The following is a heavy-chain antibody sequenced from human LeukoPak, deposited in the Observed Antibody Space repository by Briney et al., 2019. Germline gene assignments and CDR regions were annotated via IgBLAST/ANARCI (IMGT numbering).Heavy chain of an antibody. CDR2: IKQDGSDK. CDR1: GFTFTNYW. Sequence: GGSLRLSCAASGFTFTNYWMSWVRQAPGKGLEWVANIKQDGSDKFYVDSVKGRFTISRDNSKNTLFLHMNSLRAEDTAVYSCAKGYYGSGSYGWFDYWGQGTLVTVSS. J-gene: IGHJ4*02. CDR3: AKGYYGSGSYGWFDY. D-gene: IGHD3-10*01. V-gene: IGHV3-7*03.